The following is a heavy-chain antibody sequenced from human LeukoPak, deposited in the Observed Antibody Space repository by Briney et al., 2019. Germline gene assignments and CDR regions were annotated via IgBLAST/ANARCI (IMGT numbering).Heavy chain of an antibody. Sequence: ASVKVSCKASGYTISGYYMHWVRQAPGQGLEWMGWINPNSGGTKYAQKFQGRVTMTSDTSINTAYMELSWLRSDDTALYYCARLSNGNRDFDYWGQSTLVTV. D-gene: IGHD1/OR15-1a*01. J-gene: IGHJ4*02. V-gene: IGHV1-2*02. CDR2: INPNSGGT. CDR1: GYTISGYY. CDR3: ARLSNGNRDFDY.